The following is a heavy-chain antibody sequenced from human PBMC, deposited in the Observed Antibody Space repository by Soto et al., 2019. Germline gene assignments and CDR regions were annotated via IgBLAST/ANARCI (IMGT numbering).Heavy chain of an antibody. J-gene: IGHJ4*02. CDR3: AKDKEGYYGSGSFFDY. D-gene: IGHD3-10*01. CDR2: ISYDGSNK. V-gene: IGHV3-30*18. CDR1: GFTFSSYG. Sequence: QVQLVESGGGVVQPGRSLRLSCAASGFTFSSYGMHWVRQAPGKGLEGVAVISYDGSNKYYADSVKGRFTISRDNSKNTLYLQMNSLRAEDTAVYYCAKDKEGYYGSGSFFDYWGQGTLVTVSS.